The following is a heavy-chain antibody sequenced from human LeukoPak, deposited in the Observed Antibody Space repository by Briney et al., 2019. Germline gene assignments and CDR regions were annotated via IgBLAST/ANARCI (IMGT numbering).Heavy chain of an antibody. CDR2: IIPILGIA. Sequence: ASVKVSCKASGATFSSYAISWVRQAPGQGLEWMGRIIPILGIANYAQKFQGRVTITADKSTSTPYMKLSSTRSEDTAVYYCARDVTVTTWLNPSYNSSWFDPWGQGTLVTVSS. V-gene: IGHV1-69*04. CDR1: GATFSSYA. CDR3: ARDVTVTTWLNPSYNSSWFDP. D-gene: IGHD4-17*01. J-gene: IGHJ5*02.